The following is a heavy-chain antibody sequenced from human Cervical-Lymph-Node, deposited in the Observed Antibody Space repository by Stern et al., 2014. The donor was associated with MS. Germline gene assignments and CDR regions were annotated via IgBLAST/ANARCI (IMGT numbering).Heavy chain of an antibody. Sequence: EVKLVESGGVVVQPGGSLRLTCAASGFTFDEYTMHWVRQAPGKGLEWVSLITWDTGSTYYADSVKGRFTISRDNSENSLYLQMNSLRIEDTALYYCAKVHTSYNGLDVWGQGTTVTVSS. V-gene: IGHV3-43*01. CDR2: ITWDTGST. CDR1: GFTFDEYT. CDR3: AKVHTSYNGLDV. J-gene: IGHJ6*02. D-gene: IGHD2-2*02.